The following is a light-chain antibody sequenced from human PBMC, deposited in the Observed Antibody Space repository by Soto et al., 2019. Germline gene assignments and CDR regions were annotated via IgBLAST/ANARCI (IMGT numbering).Light chain of an antibody. CDR1: QSISSW. CDR3: QQYNSFPYT. V-gene: IGKV1-5*01. J-gene: IGKJ2*01. CDR2: DAS. Sequence: DIQLTQSPSTLSASVGDRATITCRASQSISSWLAWYQQEPGKAPKLLIYDASSLESGVPSRFSGSGSGTEFTLTISSLQPDDFATYYCQQYNSFPYTLGQGTKVDIK.